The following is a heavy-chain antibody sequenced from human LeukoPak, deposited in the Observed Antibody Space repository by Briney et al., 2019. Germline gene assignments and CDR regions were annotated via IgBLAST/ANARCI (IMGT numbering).Heavy chain of an antibody. CDR1: GFTFSSYS. CDR3: ARALGWNYFDY. V-gene: IGHV3-21*01. J-gene: IGHJ4*02. CDR2: ISSSSSYI. D-gene: IGHD6-19*01. Sequence: GGSLRLSCAASGFTFSSYSMTWVRQAPGKGLEWVSSISSSSSYIYYADSVKGRFTISRDNAKNSLYLQMNSLRAEDTAVYYCARALGWNYFDYWGQGTLVTVSS.